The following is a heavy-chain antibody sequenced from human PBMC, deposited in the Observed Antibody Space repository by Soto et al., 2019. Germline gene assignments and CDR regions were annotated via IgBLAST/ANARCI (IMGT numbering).Heavy chain of an antibody. CDR3: ARPLQAMTYSGFGS. J-gene: IGHJ5*01. Sequence: SETLSLTCTVSGGSISSGDYYWGWIRQPPGKGLEWIGSIYYSGSTYYNPSLKSRVTISVDTSKNQFSLKLSSVTAADTALYYCARPLQAMTYSGFGSWGQGTLVTVSS. CDR1: GGSISSGDYY. D-gene: IGHD5-18*01. V-gene: IGHV4-39*01. CDR2: IYYSGST.